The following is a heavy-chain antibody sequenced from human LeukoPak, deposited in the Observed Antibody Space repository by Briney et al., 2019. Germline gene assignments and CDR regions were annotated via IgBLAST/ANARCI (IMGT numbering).Heavy chain of an antibody. D-gene: IGHD3-10*01. V-gene: IGHV3-21*04. Sequence: GGSLRLSCAASGFTFSSYSMNWVRQAPGKGLEWVSSISSSGSTIYYADSVKGRFTISRDNAKNSLYLQMNSLRAEETAVYYCARASNMVRGVKHWGQGTLVTVSS. J-gene: IGHJ1*01. CDR2: ISSSGSTI. CDR3: ARASNMVRGVKH. CDR1: GFTFSSYS.